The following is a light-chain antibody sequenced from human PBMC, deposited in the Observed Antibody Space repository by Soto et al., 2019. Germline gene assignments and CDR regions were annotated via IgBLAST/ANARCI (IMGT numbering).Light chain of an antibody. J-gene: IGKJ1*01. CDR2: GAS. CDR3: QQYNNWPFPSWT. V-gene: IGKV3-15*01. Sequence: EIVMTQSPATLSVSPGERATLSCRASQSVSSNLAWYQQKPGQAPRLLIYGASTRATGIPARFSGSGSGTEFTLTISGLRSEDFAVYYCQQYNNWPFPSWTFGQGTKVEIK. CDR1: QSVSSN.